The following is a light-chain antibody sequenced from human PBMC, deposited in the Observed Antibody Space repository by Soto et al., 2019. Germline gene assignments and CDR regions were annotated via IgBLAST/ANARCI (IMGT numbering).Light chain of an antibody. CDR1: QSISNW. V-gene: IGKV1-5*03. J-gene: IGKJ2*01. Sequence: DIQMTQSPSTLSASVGDRVTITCRASQSISNWLAWYQQKPGKAPKLLIYKASSLESGVPSRFSGSGSGTKFTLTISSLQPDDFATYYCQQYNNWYTFGQGTKVDIK. CDR3: QQYNNWYT. CDR2: KAS.